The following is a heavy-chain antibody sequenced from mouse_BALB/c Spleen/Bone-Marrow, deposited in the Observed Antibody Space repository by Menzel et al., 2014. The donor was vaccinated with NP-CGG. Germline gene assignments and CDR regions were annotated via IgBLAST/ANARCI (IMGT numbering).Heavy chain of an antibody. CDR2: IRNIANGYTT. CDR1: GFTFTDYY. Sequence: EVKLVESGGGLVQPGGSLRLSCATSGFTFTDYYMNWVRQPPGKALEWLGFIRNIANGYTTEYSASVKSRFTISRDNSQNILYLQMNPLRADDSATYYCARDKGRVFFDYWGQGTTLTVSS. J-gene: IGHJ2*01. V-gene: IGHV7-3*02. CDR3: ARDKGRVFFDY.